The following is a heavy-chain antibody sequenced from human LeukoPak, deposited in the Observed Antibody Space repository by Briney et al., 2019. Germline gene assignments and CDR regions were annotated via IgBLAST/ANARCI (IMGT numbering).Heavy chain of an antibody. J-gene: IGHJ4*02. V-gene: IGHV3-30-3*01. CDR3: ARAPAMVRRGGAYFDY. D-gene: IGHD3-10*01. CDR1: GFTFSSYA. Sequence: GRSLRLSCAASGFTFSSYAMHWVRQAPGKGLEWVAVISYDGSNKYYADSVKGRFTISRDNSKNTLYLQMNSLRAEDTAVYYCARAPAMVRRGGAYFDYWGQGTLVTVSS. CDR2: ISYDGSNK.